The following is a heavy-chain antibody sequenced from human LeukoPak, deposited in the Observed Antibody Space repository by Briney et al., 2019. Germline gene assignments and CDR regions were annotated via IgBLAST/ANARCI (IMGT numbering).Heavy chain of an antibody. D-gene: IGHD2/OR15-2a*01. V-gene: IGHV3-11*01. Sequence: GGSLRLSCEASGFNLSAHYMTWIRQAPGKGLEWVSYISNNGYSIYYADSVRGRFTISRDNAKNSLYLQMNSLRVDDTAEYYCVRNKRTYDMWGQGTMVTVSS. CDR2: ISNNGYSI. J-gene: IGHJ3*02. CDR1: GFNLSAHY. CDR3: VRNKRTYDM.